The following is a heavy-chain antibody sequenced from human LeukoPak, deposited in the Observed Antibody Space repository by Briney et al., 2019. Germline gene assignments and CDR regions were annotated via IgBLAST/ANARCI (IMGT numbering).Heavy chain of an antibody. CDR1: GGSFSGYY. CDR2: INHSGST. J-gene: IGHJ3*02. Sequence: SETLALTCGCYGGSFSGYYWSWIREPPGKGLGWIGEINHSGSTNYNPSLKSRVTISVDTSKNQFSLKLSSVTAADTAVYYCAATDAFDIWGQGTMVTVSS. V-gene: IGHV4-34*01. CDR3: AATDAFDI.